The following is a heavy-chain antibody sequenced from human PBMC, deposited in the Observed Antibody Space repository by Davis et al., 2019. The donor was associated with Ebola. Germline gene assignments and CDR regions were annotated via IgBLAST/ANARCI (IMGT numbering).Heavy chain of an antibody. CDR1: GFTFSSYS. V-gene: IGHV3-48*02. CDR3: ARISEIAPRH. CDR2: ISSSSNLI. Sequence: GGSLRLSCAASGFTFSSYSMNWVRQAPGKGLEWVSYISSSSNLIYYADSLKGRFTIARDNAKNLVYLQMNSLRDDDTAVYYCARISEIAPRHWGQGTLVTVSS. D-gene: IGHD6-6*01. J-gene: IGHJ4*02.